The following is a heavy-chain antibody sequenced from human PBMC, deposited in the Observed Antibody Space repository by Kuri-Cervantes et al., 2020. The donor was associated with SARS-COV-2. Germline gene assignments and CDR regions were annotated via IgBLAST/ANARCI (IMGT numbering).Heavy chain of an antibody. CDR1: GYTFTGYY. V-gene: IGHV1-2*04. D-gene: IGHD6-13*01. CDR3: ARDAQPIAAAGPLDY. J-gene: IGHJ4*02. Sequence: ASVKVSCKASGYTFTGYYMHWVRQAPGQGLEWMGWINPNSGGTNYAQKFQGWVTMTRDTSISTAYMELSSLRSEDTAVYYCARDAQPIAAAGPLDYWGQGTLVTVSS. CDR2: INPNSGGT.